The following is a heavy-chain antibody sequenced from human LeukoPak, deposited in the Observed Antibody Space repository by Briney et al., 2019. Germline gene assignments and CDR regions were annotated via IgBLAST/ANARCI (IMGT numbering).Heavy chain of an antibody. J-gene: IGHJ4*02. CDR1: GFTFSSYG. CDR3: AKGLQTADY. D-gene: IGHD5-24*01. V-gene: IGHV3-23*01. CDR2: ISGSGGST. Sequence: GGSLRLSCAASGFTFSSYGMHWVRQAPGKGLEWVSSISGSGGSTYCADSVKGRFTISRDNSKNTLYLQMNSLRAEDTAVYYCAKGLQTADYWGQGTLVTVSS.